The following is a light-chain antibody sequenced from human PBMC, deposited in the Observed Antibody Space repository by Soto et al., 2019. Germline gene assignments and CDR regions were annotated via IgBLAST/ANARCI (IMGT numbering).Light chain of an antibody. Sequence: DIVMTQTPLSSRVTLGQPASITSTSSESLVHSDGNTYLSWLHQRPGQPPRLLIHKISNRFPGVPDRFSGSGAGTEFTLRISRIEPEDAGTFFCLQVTHFPWAFGQGTKV. CDR3: LQVTHFPWA. CDR2: KIS. V-gene: IGKV2-24*01. CDR1: ESLVHSDGNTY. J-gene: IGKJ1*01.